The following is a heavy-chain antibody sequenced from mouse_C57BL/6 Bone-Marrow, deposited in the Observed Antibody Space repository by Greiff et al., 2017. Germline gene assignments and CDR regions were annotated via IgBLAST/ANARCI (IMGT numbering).Heavy chain of an antibody. D-gene: IGHD1-1*01. CDR2: IHPSDSDT. CDR1: GYTFTSYW. CDR3: AIKAFYYYGSSWYVDV. J-gene: IGHJ1*03. V-gene: IGHV1-74*01. Sequence: VQLQQPGAELVKPGASVKVSCKASGYTFTSYWMHWVKQRPGQGLEWIGRIHPSDSDTNSNQKFKGKATLTVDKSSSTAYMQLSSLTSEYSAVYYCAIKAFYYYGSSWYVDVWGTGTTVTVSS.